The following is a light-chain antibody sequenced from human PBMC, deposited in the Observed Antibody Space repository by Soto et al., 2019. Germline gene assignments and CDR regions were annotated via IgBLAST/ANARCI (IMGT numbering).Light chain of an antibody. CDR3: SSYTSSSTYV. V-gene: IGLV2-14*01. CDR1: SRDIGGYNY. J-gene: IGLJ1*01. CDR2: DVS. Sequence: QAVLNQPASMNGSPGPSITISCTGTSRDIGGYNYVSWYQQHPGKAPKLMIYDVSNRPSGVSNRFSGSKSGNTASLTISGLQAEDEADYYCSSYTSSSTYVFGTGTKVTVL.